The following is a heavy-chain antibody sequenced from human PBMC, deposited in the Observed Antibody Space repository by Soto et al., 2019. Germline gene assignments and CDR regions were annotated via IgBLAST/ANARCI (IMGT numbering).Heavy chain of an antibody. CDR2: IIPVFRSA. CDR1: GGTFNKFA. D-gene: IGHD2-21*02. J-gene: IGHJ6*02. Sequence: SVKVSCKASGGTFNKFAFSWVRQAPGQGFEWMGGIIPVFRSANYAQRFRGRITTTADEYTSTVYLYLNDLRSDDTAVYYCARRYCASDNCPLFYYFVDLWGLGTTVTVSS. CDR3: ARRYCASDNCPLFYYFVDL. V-gene: IGHV1-69*13.